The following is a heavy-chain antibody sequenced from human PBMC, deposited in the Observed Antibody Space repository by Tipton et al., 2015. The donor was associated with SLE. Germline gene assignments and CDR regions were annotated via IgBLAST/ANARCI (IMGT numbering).Heavy chain of an antibody. D-gene: IGHD1-20*01. V-gene: IGHV4-31*03. CDR2: INHSGST. Sequence: TLSLTCTVSGGSISSGGYYWSWIRQHPGKGLEWIGEINHSGSTNYNPSLKSRVTISVDTSKNQFSLKLSSVTAADTAVYYCAVITGTTVDYWGQGTLVTVSS. J-gene: IGHJ4*02. CDR1: GGSISSGGYY. CDR3: AVITGTTVDY.